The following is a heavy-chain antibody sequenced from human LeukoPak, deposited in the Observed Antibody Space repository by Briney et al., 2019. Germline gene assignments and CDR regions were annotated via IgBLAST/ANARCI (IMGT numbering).Heavy chain of an antibody. J-gene: IGHJ6*02. Sequence: PGGSLRLSCAASGFTFSSYSMNWVRQAPGKGLEWVSSISSSSSYIYYADSVKGRFTISRDNAKNSLYLQMNSLRAEDTAVYYCARVISYYYDSSGYYYPYYYYGMDVWGQGTTVTVSS. D-gene: IGHD3-22*01. CDR1: GFTFSSYS. CDR2: ISSSSSYI. CDR3: ARVISYYYDSSGYYYPYYYYGMDV. V-gene: IGHV3-21*01.